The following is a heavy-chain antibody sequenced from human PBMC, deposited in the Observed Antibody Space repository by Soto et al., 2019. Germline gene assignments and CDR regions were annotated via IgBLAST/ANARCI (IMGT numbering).Heavy chain of an antibody. J-gene: IGHJ4*02. Sequence: QVQLVESGGGVVQPGRSLRLSCAASGFTFSSYGMHWVRQAPGKGLEWVAVISYDGSNKYYADSVKGRFTISSDNSKNTLYLQMNILRAEDTAVYYCAKENWNYGDYWGQGTLVTVSS. CDR1: GFTFSSYG. CDR3: AKENWNYGDY. V-gene: IGHV3-30*18. D-gene: IGHD1-1*01. CDR2: ISYDGSNK.